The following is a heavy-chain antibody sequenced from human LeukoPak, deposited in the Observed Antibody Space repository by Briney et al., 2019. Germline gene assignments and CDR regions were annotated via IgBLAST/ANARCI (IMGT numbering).Heavy chain of an antibody. CDR2: FDPEEGET. J-gene: IGHJ4*02. D-gene: IGHD3-16*01. CDR3: AKDSPFGGY. Sequence: ASVKVSCKVSGDTLTELSIDWVRQAPGKGLEWMGGFDPEEGETIYAQKFQGRVTMTEDTSTDTVYMELSSLRSEDTAVYYCAKDSPFGGYGGQEPLVTVSS. CDR1: GDTLTELS. V-gene: IGHV1-24*01.